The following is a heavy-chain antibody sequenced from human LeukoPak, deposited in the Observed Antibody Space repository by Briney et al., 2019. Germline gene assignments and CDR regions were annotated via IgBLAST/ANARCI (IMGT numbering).Heavy chain of an antibody. CDR3: ARTVPGYFFDS. Sequence: RPGGSLRLSCAASGFTFSSYWMHWVRQAPGVGLVWVSRINTDGSSTSYADSVKGRFTISRDSAKNTLYLQMNSLRAEDTAVYYCARTVPGYFFDSWGQGTLVTVSS. CDR2: INTDGSST. D-gene: IGHD3-10*01. V-gene: IGHV3-74*01. CDR1: GFTFSSYW. J-gene: IGHJ4*02.